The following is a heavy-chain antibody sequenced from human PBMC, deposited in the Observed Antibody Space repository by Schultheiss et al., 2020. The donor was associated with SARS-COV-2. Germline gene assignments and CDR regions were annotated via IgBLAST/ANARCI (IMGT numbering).Heavy chain of an antibody. Sequence: GGSLRLSCAASGFTFSSYWMSWVRQAPGKGLEWVSAISGSGGSTYYADSVKGRFTISRDNSKNTLYLQMNSLRAEDTAVYYCAKGDGWELRYYYYYMDVWGKGTTVTVSS. V-gene: IGHV3-23*01. CDR1: GFTFSSYW. J-gene: IGHJ6*03. CDR3: AKGDGWELRYYYYYMDV. D-gene: IGHD1-26*01. CDR2: ISGSGGST.